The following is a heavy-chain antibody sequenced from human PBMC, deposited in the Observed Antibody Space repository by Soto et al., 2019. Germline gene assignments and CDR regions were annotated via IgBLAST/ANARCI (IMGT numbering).Heavy chain of an antibody. Sequence: GGSLRLSCTASGFNFSNYYMSWIRQAPGKGLEWISCISNSGSHLHYADSVKGRFTVSRDNAKNSLYLQINSLRVDDTAVYFCAREVLQSHFDFWGQGTPVTVSS. CDR3: AREVLQSHFDF. J-gene: IGHJ4*02. CDR1: GFNFSNYY. D-gene: IGHD4-4*01. CDR2: ISNSGSHL. V-gene: IGHV3-11*01.